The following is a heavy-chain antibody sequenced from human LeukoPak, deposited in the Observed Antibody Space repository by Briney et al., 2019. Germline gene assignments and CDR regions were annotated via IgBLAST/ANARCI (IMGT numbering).Heavy chain of an antibody. D-gene: IGHD6-13*01. CDR2: IYYSGST. V-gene: IGHV4-39*07. Sequence: SETLSLTCTVSGGSISSSSYYWGWIRQPPGKGLEWIGSIYYSGSTYYNPSLKSRVTISVDRSKNQFSLKLSSVTAADTAVYYCARCIAAAGIWFDPWGQGTLVTVSS. J-gene: IGHJ5*02. CDR3: ARCIAAAGIWFDP. CDR1: GGSISSSSYY.